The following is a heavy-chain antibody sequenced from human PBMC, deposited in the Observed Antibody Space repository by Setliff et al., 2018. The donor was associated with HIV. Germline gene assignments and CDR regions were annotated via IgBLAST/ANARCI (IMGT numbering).Heavy chain of an antibody. V-gene: IGHV3-30*07. J-gene: IGHJ4*02. CDR3: AKGYSGYDCTLDY. CDR1: GFTFSTFA. CDR2: ISYDGSRI. D-gene: IGHD5-12*01. Sequence: GGSLRLSCVASGFTFSTFAMHWVRQAPGKGLEWVSVISYDGSRISYADSVKGRFTISRDDSKNTLYLQMNSLRAEDTAVYYCAKGYSGYDCTLDYWGQGTPVTVSS.